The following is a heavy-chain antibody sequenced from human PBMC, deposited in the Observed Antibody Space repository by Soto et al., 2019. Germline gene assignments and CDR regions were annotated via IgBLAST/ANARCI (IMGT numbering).Heavy chain of an antibody. D-gene: IGHD2-2*01. Sequence: QVQLVESGGGVVQPGRSLRLSCAASGFTFSSYAMHWVRQAPGKGLEWVAIISSDGSNKYYADSVKGRFTISRDNSKNTXXLQMNGRRPEDPAVYYCARSYCCGSTCYGPYGVDVWGQGTTVTVSS. CDR2: ISSDGSNK. J-gene: IGHJ6*02. CDR1: GFTFSSYA. CDR3: ARSYCCGSTCYGPYGVDV. V-gene: IGHV3-30-3*01.